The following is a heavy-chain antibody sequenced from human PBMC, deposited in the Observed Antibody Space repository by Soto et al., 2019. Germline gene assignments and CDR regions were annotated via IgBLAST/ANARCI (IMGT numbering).Heavy chain of an antibody. Sequence: GTLRFPCAASGFTFTNASNSSLHQASGKGLECVGRIKSKTDGGTTDYAAPVKGRFTISRDDSKNTLYLQMNSLKTEDTAVYYCTTAPGYYDSSGYYYVANYWGQGT. J-gene: IGHJ4*02. CDR1: GFTFTNAS. V-gene: IGHV3-15*01. CDR3: TTAPGYYDSSGYYYVANY. D-gene: IGHD3-22*01. CDR2: IKSKTDGGTT.